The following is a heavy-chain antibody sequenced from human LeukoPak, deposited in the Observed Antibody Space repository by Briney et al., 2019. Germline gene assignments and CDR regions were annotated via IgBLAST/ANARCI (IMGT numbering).Heavy chain of an antibody. V-gene: IGHV1-2*02. CDR2: IRANSGGT. CDR1: GYTFTAYY. Sequence: ASVKVSCKTSGYTFTAYYIHWVRQAPGQGLEWMGWIRANSGGTNYAQKFQGRVTMIRDTSISTAHMELTSLTSDDTAVYYCVREMHGFSAFDLWGPGTMVTVSS. CDR3: VREMHGFSAFDL. J-gene: IGHJ3*01. D-gene: IGHD3-3*01.